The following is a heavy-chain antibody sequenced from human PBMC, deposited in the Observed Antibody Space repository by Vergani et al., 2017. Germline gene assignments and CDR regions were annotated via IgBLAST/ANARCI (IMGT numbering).Heavy chain of an antibody. D-gene: IGHD3-16*02. CDR1: GGSISSHY. J-gene: IGHJ4*02. CDR3: ARDLAELSPTGI. Sequence: QVQLQESGPGLVKPSETLSLTCTVSGGSISSHYWSWIRQPPGKGLEWIGYIYYSGSTNYNPSLKSRVTISVDTSNNQFSLKLSSVTAADTAVYYCARDLAELSPTGIWGQGTLVTVSS. V-gene: IGHV4-59*11. CDR2: IYYSGST.